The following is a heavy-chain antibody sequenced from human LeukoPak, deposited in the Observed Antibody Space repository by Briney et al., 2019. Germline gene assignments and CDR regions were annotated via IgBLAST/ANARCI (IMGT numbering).Heavy chain of an antibody. CDR3: AKDFGFQLWSTRGVFDI. D-gene: IGHD3-10*01. CDR2: FDPEDGET. V-gene: IGHV1-24*01. CDR1: GYTLTELS. J-gene: IGHJ3*02. Sequence: GASVKVSCKVSGYTLTELSMRWVRQAPGKGLEWMGGFDPEDGETIYAQKFQGRVTMTEDTSTDTAYMELSSLRSEDTAVYYCAKDFGFQLWSTRGVFDIWGQGTMVTVSS.